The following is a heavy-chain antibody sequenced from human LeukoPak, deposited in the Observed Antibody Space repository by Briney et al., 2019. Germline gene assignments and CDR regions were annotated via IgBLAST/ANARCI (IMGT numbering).Heavy chain of an antibody. Sequence: PSETLSLTCTVSGASISSDYWSWIRQSPGKGLEWIGYIYDSGNTDYNPSLKSRVSISMNTSKNQFSLNLSSVTDADTAVYYCAGRGRRYFRDWGQGTLVTVCS. J-gene: IGHJ1*01. CDR3: AGRGRRYFRD. CDR2: IYDSGNT. CDR1: GASISSDY. V-gene: IGHV4-59*08.